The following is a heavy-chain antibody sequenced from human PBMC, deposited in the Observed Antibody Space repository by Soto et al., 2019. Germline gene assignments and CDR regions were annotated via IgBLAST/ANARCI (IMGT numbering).Heavy chain of an antibody. Sequence: QVQLVQSGSEVKKPGASVKVSCKASGYTFTNYAMNWVRQAPRQGLEWMGWINTNTGNPTYAQGFTGRFVFSLDTSVNMAYLQIYSLKAEDTAVYYCARQGAGGTRSWFVPWGQGTLVTVSS. CDR3: ARQGAGGTRSWFVP. V-gene: IGHV7-4-1*01. D-gene: IGHD6-13*01. CDR2: INTNTGNP. J-gene: IGHJ5*02. CDR1: GYTFTNYA.